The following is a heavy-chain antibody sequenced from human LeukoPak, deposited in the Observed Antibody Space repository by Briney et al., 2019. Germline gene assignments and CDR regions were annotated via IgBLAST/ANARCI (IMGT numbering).Heavy chain of an antibody. CDR2: IYSGGST. CDR3: ARTTYSYGYAFDI. CDR1: GFTFSSNY. Sequence: GGSLRLSCAASGFTFSSNYMSWVRQAPGKGLEWVSVIYSGGSTYYADSVKGRFTISRDNSKNTLYLQMNSLRAEDTAVYYCARTTYSYGYAFDIWGQGTMVTVSS. J-gene: IGHJ3*02. V-gene: IGHV3-53*01. D-gene: IGHD5-18*01.